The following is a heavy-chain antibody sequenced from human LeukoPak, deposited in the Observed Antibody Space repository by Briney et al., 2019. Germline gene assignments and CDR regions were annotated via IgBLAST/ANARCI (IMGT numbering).Heavy chain of an antibody. CDR2: ISSNSSYI. D-gene: IGHD3-22*01. CDR1: GFTFSSYS. Sequence: GGSLRLSCAAPGFTFSSYSMNWVRQAPGKGLEWVSSISSNSSYIYYADSVKGRFTISRDNAKNSLYLQMNSLRAEDTAVYFCAKRGVVIRVILVGFHKQAYYFDSWGQGALVTVSS. J-gene: IGHJ4*02. V-gene: IGHV3-21*04. CDR3: AKRGVVIRVILVGFHKQAYYFDS.